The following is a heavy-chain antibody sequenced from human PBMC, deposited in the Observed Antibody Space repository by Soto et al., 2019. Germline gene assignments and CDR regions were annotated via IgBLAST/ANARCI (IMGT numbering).Heavy chain of an antibody. D-gene: IGHD3-22*01. CDR2: IIPIFGTA. Sequence: GPQLKVSCKASGGTFSSYAISWVRQAPGQGLEWMGGIIPIFGTANYAQKFQGRVTITADESTSTAYMELSSLRSEDTAVYYCARGSAPYDSSGYYYADYYYYGMDVWGQGTTVTVSS. CDR1: GGTFSSYA. J-gene: IGHJ6*02. V-gene: IGHV1-69*13. CDR3: ARGSAPYDSSGYYYADYYYYGMDV.